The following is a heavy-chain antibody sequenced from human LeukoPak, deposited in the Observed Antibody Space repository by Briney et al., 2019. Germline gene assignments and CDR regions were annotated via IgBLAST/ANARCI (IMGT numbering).Heavy chain of an antibody. CDR2: IRSKAYGGTT. Sequence: GGSLRLSCTASGFTFGDYAMSWVRQAPGRGLEWVGFIRSKAYGGTTEYAASVKGRFTISRDDSKSIAYLQMNSLKTEDTAVYYCTRDSTPVVGVVDYWGQGTLVTVSS. CDR3: TRDSTPVVGVVDY. CDR1: GFTFGDYA. J-gene: IGHJ4*02. V-gene: IGHV3-49*04. D-gene: IGHD1-26*01.